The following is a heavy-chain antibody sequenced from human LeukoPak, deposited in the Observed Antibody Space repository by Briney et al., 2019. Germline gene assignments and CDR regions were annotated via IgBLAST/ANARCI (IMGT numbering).Heavy chain of an antibody. D-gene: IGHD7-27*01. CDR2: ISSSSSYM. Sequence: GGSLRLSCAASGFTFSDWTMNWIRQAPGKGLEWVSSISSSSSYMYYADSVKGRFTISRDNTKNSLYLQMNSLRAEDTAVYYCNLLTVIAEGHLTSSTPWGQGTLVTVSS. J-gene: IGHJ5*02. CDR3: NLLTVIAEGHLTSSTP. V-gene: IGHV3-21*01. CDR1: GFTFSDWT.